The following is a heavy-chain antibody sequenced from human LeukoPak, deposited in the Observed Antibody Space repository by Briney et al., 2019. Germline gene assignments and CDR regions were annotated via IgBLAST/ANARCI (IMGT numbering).Heavy chain of an antibody. CDR1: VFTFSSYA. Sequence: PGGSLRLSCAASVFTFSSYAMHWVRQAPGKGLEWVAVISYDGSNKYYADSVKGRFTISRDNAKNSLYLQMNSLRAEDTAVYYCARDLYYYDSSGYYDDQRDFDYWGQGTLVTVSS. D-gene: IGHD3-22*01. CDR2: ISYDGSNK. CDR3: ARDLYYYDSSGYYDDQRDFDY. J-gene: IGHJ4*02. V-gene: IGHV3-30-3*01.